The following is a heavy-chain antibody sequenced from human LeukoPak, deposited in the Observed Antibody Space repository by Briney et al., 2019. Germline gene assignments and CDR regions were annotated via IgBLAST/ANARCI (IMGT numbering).Heavy chain of an antibody. V-gene: IGHV4-39*07. CDR1: GGSISSRSYY. J-gene: IGHJ4*02. D-gene: IGHD2-2*02. Sequence: SETLSLTCTVSGGSISSRSYYWGWIRQPPGKGLEWIGIIYYSGSTYYNPSLKSRVTISVDTFKNQFSLKLNSVTAADTAVYYCARAPATAIPPDLHFDYWGQGTLVTVSS. CDR2: IYYSGST. CDR3: ARAPATAIPPDLHFDY.